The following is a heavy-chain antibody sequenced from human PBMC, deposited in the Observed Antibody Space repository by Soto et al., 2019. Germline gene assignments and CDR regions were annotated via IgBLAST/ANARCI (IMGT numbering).Heavy chain of an antibody. V-gene: IGHV3-48*03. CDR3: VRYCSTTLCNGVATRTFDY. Sequence: PGGSLRLSCAASRFTFSTYEMNWVRQAPGKGLEWVSYISTSGSTVYYADSVKGRFTISRDNTRNSLYLQMNSLRDEDTALYYCVRYCSTTLCNGVATRTFDYWGQGTLATVSS. J-gene: IGHJ4*02. D-gene: IGHD2-2*01. CDR1: RFTFSTYE. CDR2: ISTSGSTV.